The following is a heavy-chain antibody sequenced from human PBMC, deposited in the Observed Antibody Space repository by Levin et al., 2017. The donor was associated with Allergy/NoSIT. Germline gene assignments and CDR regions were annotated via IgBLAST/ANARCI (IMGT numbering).Heavy chain of an antibody. CDR3: ARGEGGTGAAAGYDAFDI. J-gene: IGHJ3*02. CDR2: IYPGDSDT. CDR1: GYSFTTYW. D-gene: IGHD6-13*01. V-gene: IGHV5-51*01. Sequence: GESLKISCKGSGYSFTTYWIGWVRQMPGKGLEWMGIIYPGDSDTRYSPSFQGQVTISADKSISTAYLQWSSLKASDTAMYYCARGEGGTGAAAGYDAFDIWGQGTMVTVSS.